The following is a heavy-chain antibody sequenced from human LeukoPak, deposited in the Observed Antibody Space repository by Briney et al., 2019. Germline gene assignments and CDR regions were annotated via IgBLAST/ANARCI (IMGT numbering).Heavy chain of an antibody. CDR2: IYYSGST. CDR1: GGSISSYY. Sequence: SETLSLTCTVSGGSISSYYWSWIRQPPGKGLDWIGYIYYSGSTNYNPSLKSRVTISVDTSKNQFSLKLSSVTAADTAVYYWARARYSGYYYESSEEAPFDPWGQGTLVTVSS. J-gene: IGHJ5*02. V-gene: IGHV4-59*01. D-gene: IGHD3-22*01. CDR3: ARARYSGYYYESSEEAPFDP.